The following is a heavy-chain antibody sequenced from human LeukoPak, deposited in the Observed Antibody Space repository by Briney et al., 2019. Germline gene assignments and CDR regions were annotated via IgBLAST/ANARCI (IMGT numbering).Heavy chain of an antibody. V-gene: IGHV1-46*01. D-gene: IGHD3-22*01. Sequence: ASVKVSCKASGNTFTSYYMHWVRQAPGQGLEWMGIINPSGGSTSYAQKFQGRATMTRDTSTSTVYMELSSLGSEDTAVYYCARDGGHYDSSGYYYNDAFDIWGQGTLVTVSS. J-gene: IGHJ3*02. CDR2: INPSGGST. CDR3: ARDGGHYDSSGYYYNDAFDI. CDR1: GNTFTSYY.